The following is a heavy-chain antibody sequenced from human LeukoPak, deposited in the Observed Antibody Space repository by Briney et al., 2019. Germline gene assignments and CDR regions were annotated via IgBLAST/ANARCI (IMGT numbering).Heavy chain of an antibody. CDR3: AKDLVGYRTVISY. J-gene: IGHJ4*02. CDR1: GFTFSSYA. Sequence: GGSLRLSCAASGFTFSSYALSWVRQAPGKGLEWVSAISGSGYRTHYADSVRGRFTISRDNSKNTLYLQMNSLRAEDTAVYYCAKDLVGYRTVISYWGQGTLVTVSS. CDR2: ISGSGYRT. V-gene: IGHV3-23*01. D-gene: IGHD2-8*02.